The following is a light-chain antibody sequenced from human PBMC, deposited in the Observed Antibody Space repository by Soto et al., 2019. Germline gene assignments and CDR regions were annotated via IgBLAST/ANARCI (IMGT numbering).Light chain of an antibody. CDR2: DVS. J-gene: IGLJ1*01. CDR3: SSYTSSSTYYV. V-gene: IGLV2-14*01. CDR1: SSDVGGYNY. Sequence: QSVLTQPASVSGSPGQSITISCTRTSSDVGGYNYVSWYQQHPGKAPKLMIYDVSNRPSGVSNRFSGSKSGNTASLTISGLQAEDEADYYCSSYTSSSTYYVFGTGTKLTVL.